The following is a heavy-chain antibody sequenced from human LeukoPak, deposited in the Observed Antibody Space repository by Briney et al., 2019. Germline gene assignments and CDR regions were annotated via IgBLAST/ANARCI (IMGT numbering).Heavy chain of an antibody. J-gene: IGHJ5*02. V-gene: IGHV3-48*03. CDR3: ARSRGYYYGSGSLSP. D-gene: IGHD3-10*01. CDR2: ISSNGSAI. CDR1: GFTFSSYE. Sequence: GGSLRLSCAASGFTFSSYELSWVRQAPGKGLEWISYISSNGSAIYYADSVKGRFTISRDNAKNSLFLQMNSLRVEDTAVYYCARSRGYYYGSGSLSPWGQGTLVTVSS.